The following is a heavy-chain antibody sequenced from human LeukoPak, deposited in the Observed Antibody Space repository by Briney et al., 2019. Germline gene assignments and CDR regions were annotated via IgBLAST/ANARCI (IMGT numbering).Heavy chain of an antibody. CDR2: INSDGSST. J-gene: IGHJ4*02. CDR3: ARDDAYCGGDCPKFDY. V-gene: IGHV3-74*01. D-gene: IGHD2-21*02. CDR1: GFTFSIYW. Sequence: GGSLRLSCAASGFTFSIYWMHWVRQAPGKGLVWVSRINSDGSSTSYADTVKGRFTISRDNAKNTLYLQMNSLRAEDTAVYYCARDDAYCGGDCPKFDYWGQGTLVTVSS.